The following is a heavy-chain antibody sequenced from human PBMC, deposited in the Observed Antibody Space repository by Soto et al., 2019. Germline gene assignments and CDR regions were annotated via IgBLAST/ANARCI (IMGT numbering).Heavy chain of an antibody. CDR1: GSAFTSDG. CDR2: ISAYNGNT. CDR3: ARDHHGVSSSEY. V-gene: IGHV1-18*03. Sequence: NLSCKRSGSAFTSDGISCVRQAPGQGLEWMGWISAYNGNTNYAQKLQGRVTMTTDTSTSTAYMELRSLRSDDMAVYYCARDHHGVSSSEYWGQGTLVTVSS. J-gene: IGHJ4*02.